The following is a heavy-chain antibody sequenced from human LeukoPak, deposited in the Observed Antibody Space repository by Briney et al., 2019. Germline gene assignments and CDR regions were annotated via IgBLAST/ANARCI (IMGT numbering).Heavy chain of an antibody. CDR3: ARIGYSSSCTDY. D-gene: IGHD2-2*01. CDR2: IKQDGSQK. V-gene: IGHV3-7*01. J-gene: IGHJ4*02. Sequence: GGSLRLSCAASGFTVSSYEMNWVRQAPGKGLEWGANIKQDGSQKYYVDSVKGRFTISRDNAKNSVYLQMNSLRAGDTGVYYCARIGYSSSCTDYWGQGTLVTVSS. CDR1: GFTVSSYE.